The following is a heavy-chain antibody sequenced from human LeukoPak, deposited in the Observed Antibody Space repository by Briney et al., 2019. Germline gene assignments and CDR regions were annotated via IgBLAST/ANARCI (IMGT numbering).Heavy chain of an antibody. Sequence: SETLSLTCAVYGGSFSGYYWSWIRQPPGKGLEWIGEINHSGSTNYNPSLKSRVTISVDTSKNQFSLKLSSVTAADTAIYYCASQIRNGYNQYYYYYMDVWGKGTTVTISS. CDR1: GGSFSGYY. V-gene: IGHV4-34*01. J-gene: IGHJ6*03. CDR2: INHSGST. CDR3: ASQIRNGYNQYYYYYMDV. D-gene: IGHD5-24*01.